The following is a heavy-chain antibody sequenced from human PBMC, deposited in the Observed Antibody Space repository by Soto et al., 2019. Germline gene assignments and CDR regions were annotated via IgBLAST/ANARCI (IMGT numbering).Heavy chain of an antibody. D-gene: IGHD5-12*01. CDR1: GGSFSGYY. Sequence: SETLSLTCAVYGGSFSGYYWSWIRQPPGKGLEWIGEINHSGSTNYNPSLKSRVTISVDTSKNQFSLKLSSVTAADTAVYYCARGGLRKKYNWFDPWGQGTLVTVSS. CDR2: INHSGST. CDR3: ARGGLRKKYNWFDP. J-gene: IGHJ5*02. V-gene: IGHV4-34*01.